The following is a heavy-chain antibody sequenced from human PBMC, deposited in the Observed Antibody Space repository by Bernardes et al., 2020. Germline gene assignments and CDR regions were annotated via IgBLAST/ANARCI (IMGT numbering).Heavy chain of an antibody. CDR1: GGSISSYY. V-gene: IGHV4-59*01. D-gene: IGHD3-10*01. CDR2: IYYSGST. CDR3: ARTYYYGSGSYSYWFDP. Sequence: SETLSLTCTVSGGSISSYYWSWIRQPPGKGLEWIGYIYYSGSTNYNPFLKSRVTISVDTSKNQFSLKLSSVTAADTAVYYCARTYYYGSGSYSYWFDPWGQGTLVTVSS. J-gene: IGHJ5*02.